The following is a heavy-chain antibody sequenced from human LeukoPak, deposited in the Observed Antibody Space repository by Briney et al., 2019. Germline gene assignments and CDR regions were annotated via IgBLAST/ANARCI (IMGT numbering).Heavy chain of an antibody. J-gene: IGHJ6*03. CDR2: ISAYNGNT. V-gene: IGHV1-18*01. Sequence: ASVKVSCKASGYTFTTYGFTWVRQAPGQGLEWMGWISAYNGNTHYAQKLQGRVTMTTDTSTSTAYMELRSLRSDDTAVYYCARGSDILTGYGYYYYYMDVWGKGTTVTVSS. CDR3: ARGSDILTGYGYYYYYMDV. CDR1: GYTFTTYG. D-gene: IGHD3-9*01.